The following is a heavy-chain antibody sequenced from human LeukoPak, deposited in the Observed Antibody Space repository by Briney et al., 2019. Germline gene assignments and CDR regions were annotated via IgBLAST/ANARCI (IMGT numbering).Heavy chain of an antibody. V-gene: IGHV1-69*05. Sequence: GSSVKVSCKASGGTFSSYAISWVRQAPGQGLEWMGGIIPIFGTANYAQKFQGRVTITTDESTSTAYMELSSLRSEDTAVYYCARGIAAAGTWGLDYWGQGPLVTVSS. CDR2: IIPIFGTA. J-gene: IGHJ4*02. CDR3: ARGIAAAGTWGLDY. D-gene: IGHD6-13*01. CDR1: GGTFSSYA.